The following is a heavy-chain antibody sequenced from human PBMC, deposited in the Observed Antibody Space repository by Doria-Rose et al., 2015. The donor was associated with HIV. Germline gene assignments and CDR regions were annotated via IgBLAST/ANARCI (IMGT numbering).Heavy chain of an antibody. V-gene: IGHV3-21*01. CDR3: ATGVTLDY. CDR1: GFTFSSHR. CDR2: ISSTSAYI. Sequence: VRLVQSGGGLVRPGGSLRLSCATSGFTFSSHRINWVRQAPGKGLEWVSSISSTSAYINYADSVSGRFTISRDNARNSLYLQMDSLRAEDTAIYYCATGVTLDYWGQGTLVTVSS. D-gene: IGHD3-10*01. J-gene: IGHJ4*02.